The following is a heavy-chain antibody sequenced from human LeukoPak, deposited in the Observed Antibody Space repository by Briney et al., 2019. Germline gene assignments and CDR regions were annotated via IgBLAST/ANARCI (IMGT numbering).Heavy chain of an antibody. V-gene: IGHV1-3*01. CDR3: ARLAGYYDSSGYLDPFDY. CDR1: GYTFTSYA. J-gene: IGHJ4*02. CDR2: VNAGNGNT. Sequence: ASVKVSCKASGYTFTSYAMHWVRQAPGQRLEWMGWVNAGNGNTEYSQKFQGRVTITRDTSASTAYMELSSLRSEDTAVYYCARLAGYYDSSGYLDPFDYWGQGTLVTVSS. D-gene: IGHD3-22*01.